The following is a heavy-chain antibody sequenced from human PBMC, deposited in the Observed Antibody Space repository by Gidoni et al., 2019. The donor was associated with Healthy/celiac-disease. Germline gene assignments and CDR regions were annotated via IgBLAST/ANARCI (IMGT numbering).Heavy chain of an antibody. CDR1: GNTFTGYY. Sequence: QVQLVQSGAEVRKPGASVKVSCKASGNTFTGYYMHWVRQAPGQGLEWMGWINPNIGGTNYAHKFQGRVTLTRDTSISSAYIELSRLRSDDTAVDYCARDRKPLGYFSGGSCYGALDPWGQGPLVTVSS. J-gene: IGHJ5*02. D-gene: IGHD2-15*01. CDR2: INPNIGGT. V-gene: IGHV1-2*07. CDR3: ARDRKPLGYFSGGSCYGALDP.